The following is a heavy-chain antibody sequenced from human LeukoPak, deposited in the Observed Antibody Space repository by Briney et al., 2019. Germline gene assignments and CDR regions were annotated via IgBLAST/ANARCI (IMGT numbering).Heavy chain of an antibody. V-gene: IGHV4-39*01. CDR1: GGSISSSSYY. D-gene: IGHD2-15*01. CDR2: IYYSGST. Sequence: SETLSLTCTVSGGSISSSSYYWGWIRQPPGKGLEWIGSIYYSGSTYYNPSLKGRVTISVDTSKNQFSLKLSSVTAADTAVYYCAGSGGRRGMDVWGQGTTVTVSS. J-gene: IGHJ6*02. CDR3: AGSGGRRGMDV.